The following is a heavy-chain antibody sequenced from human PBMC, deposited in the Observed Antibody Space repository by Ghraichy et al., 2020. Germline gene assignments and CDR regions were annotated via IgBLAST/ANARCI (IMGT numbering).Heavy chain of an antibody. CDR3: ATTRGWYNPLGY. J-gene: IGHJ4*02. CDR2: ISYDGSNK. V-gene: IGHV3-30-3*01. CDR1: GFTFSSYA. Sequence: GGSLRLSCAASGFTFSSYAMHWVRQAPGKGLEWVAVISYDGSNKYYADSVKGRFTISRDNSKNTVDLQMNSLRAEDTAVYYCATTRGWYNPLGYWGQGTLVTVSS. D-gene: IGHD1-1*01.